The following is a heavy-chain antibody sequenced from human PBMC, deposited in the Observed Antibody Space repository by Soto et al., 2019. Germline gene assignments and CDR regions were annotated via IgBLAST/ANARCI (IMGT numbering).Heavy chain of an antibody. CDR1: GGTFSSYA. D-gene: IGHD6-13*01. CDR2: IIPTFGTA. Sequence: ASVKVSCKASGGTFSSYAISWVRQAPGQGLEWMGGIIPTFGTANYAQKFQGRVTITADESTSTAYMELSGLRSEDTAVYYCAREVGEQQLFDWFDPWGQGTLVTVSS. V-gene: IGHV1-69*13. CDR3: AREVGEQQLFDWFDP. J-gene: IGHJ5*02.